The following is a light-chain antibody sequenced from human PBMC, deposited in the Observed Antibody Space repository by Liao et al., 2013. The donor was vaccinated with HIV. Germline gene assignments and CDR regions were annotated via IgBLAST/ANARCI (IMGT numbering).Light chain of an antibody. CDR2: QDS. CDR3: QAWDSRTSYG. J-gene: IGLJ1*01. CDR1: KLGDKY. V-gene: IGLV3-1*01. Sequence: SYELTQASSVSVSPGQTASITCSGDKLGDKYVCWYQQKPGQSPVLVIYQDSRRPSGIPERFSGSNSGDTATLTISGTQAMDEADYYCQAWDSRTSYGFGTGTKVTVL.